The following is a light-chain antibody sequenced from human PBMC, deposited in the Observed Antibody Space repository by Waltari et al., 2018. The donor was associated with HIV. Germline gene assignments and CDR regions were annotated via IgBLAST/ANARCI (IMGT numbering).Light chain of an antibody. J-gene: IGKJ1*01. V-gene: IGKV3-20*01. CDR3: QQYIGSPRT. Sequence: EIVLTQSPGTVSVSPGEAATLSCRASQTISTTYVAWYQQKLGQPPRLLIYAASTRAAGVPDRFSGSGSGTDFTLTISGLEPEDCAVYYCQQYIGSPRTFGQGTKVELK. CDR1: QTISTTY. CDR2: AAS.